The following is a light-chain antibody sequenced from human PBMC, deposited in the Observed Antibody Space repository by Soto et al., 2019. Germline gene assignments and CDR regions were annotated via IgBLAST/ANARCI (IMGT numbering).Light chain of an antibody. CDR2: EGS. Sequence: QSALTQPASVSGSPGRSITISCTGTSSDVGYYNLVSWYQQHPGNAVKLIIYEGSKRPSGVSNRFSVSKSGNTASLTISGLQAEDEDDYYCCSYAGSGTYVFGTGTKVTVL. CDR1: SSDVGYYNL. V-gene: IGLV2-23*01. J-gene: IGLJ1*01. CDR3: CSYAGSGTYV.